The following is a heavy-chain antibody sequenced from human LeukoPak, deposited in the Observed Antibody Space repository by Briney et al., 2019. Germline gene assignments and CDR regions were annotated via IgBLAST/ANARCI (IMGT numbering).Heavy chain of an antibody. V-gene: IGHV3-30*02. CDR2: IRYDGNKK. CDR3: AKLLLETGGIGEEFDY. J-gene: IGHJ4*02. CDR1: GFTFSSYA. D-gene: IGHD1-26*01. Sequence: GGSLRLSCAASGFTFSSYAMYWVRQAPGKGLEGVAFIRYDGNKKYYAASVKGRFTISRDNSRNTVYLQMNSLTSEDTAVYYCAKLLLETGGIGEEFDYWGQGTLVTVSS.